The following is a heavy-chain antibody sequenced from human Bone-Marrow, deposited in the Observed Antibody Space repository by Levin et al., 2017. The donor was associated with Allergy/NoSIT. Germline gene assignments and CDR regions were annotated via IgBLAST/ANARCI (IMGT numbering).Heavy chain of an antibody. Sequence: GESLKISCAVSGFTFSNSAMTWVRQAPGKGLEWVSDINGSGSSTYYAYSVKGRFTISRDNSKNTLYLQMSSLRAEDTAIYYCAKRYTSSWSFGYWGQGTLVTVSS. CDR2: INGSGSST. V-gene: IGHV3-23*01. J-gene: IGHJ4*02. CDR1: GFTFSNSA. D-gene: IGHD6-13*01. CDR3: AKRYTSSWSFGY.